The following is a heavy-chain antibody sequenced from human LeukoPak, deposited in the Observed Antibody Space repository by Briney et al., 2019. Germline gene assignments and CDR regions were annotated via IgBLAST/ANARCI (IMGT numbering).Heavy chain of an antibody. CDR1: GYTFTSYA. V-gene: IGHV1-3*01. Sequence: EASVKVSCKASGYTFTSYAIHWVRQAPGQRLEWMGWISAGNGNTKYSQNFQGRVTFISNTSATTAFMELSSLRSEDAAVYYCARDSGSGSNDYWGQGTLVTVSS. J-gene: IGHJ4*02. CDR2: ISAGNGNT. D-gene: IGHD1-26*01. CDR3: ARDSGSGSNDY.